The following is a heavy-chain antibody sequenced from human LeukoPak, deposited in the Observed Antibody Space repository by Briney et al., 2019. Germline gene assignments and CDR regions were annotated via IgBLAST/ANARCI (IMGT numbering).Heavy chain of an antibody. Sequence: ASVKVSCKASGHTFTDYYLHWVRQAPGQGLEGMGWINPNSGDTHFAQTFQDRVTMARDTSISSAYMELGRLRSDDTALYYCARRVAAPGHDAFDIWGQGTMVTVSS. D-gene: IGHD6-13*01. CDR1: GHTFTDYY. CDR2: INPNSGDT. CDR3: ARRVAAPGHDAFDI. J-gene: IGHJ3*02. V-gene: IGHV1-2*02.